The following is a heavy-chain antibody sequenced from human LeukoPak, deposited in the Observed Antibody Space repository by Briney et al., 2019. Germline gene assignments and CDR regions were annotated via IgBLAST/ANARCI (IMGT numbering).Heavy chain of an antibody. J-gene: IGHJ4*02. D-gene: IGHD1-26*01. Sequence: PGGSLRLSCSASGFIFSSYAMHWVRQAPGKGLEFVSAISHDGGRTRYADSVKGRFTISRDNSKNTLYLQMSSLSAEDTAVYYCVKDLSGSYAFDYWGQGTLVTVSS. CDR3: VKDLSGSYAFDY. CDR2: ISHDGGRT. CDR1: GFIFSSYA. V-gene: IGHV3-64D*06.